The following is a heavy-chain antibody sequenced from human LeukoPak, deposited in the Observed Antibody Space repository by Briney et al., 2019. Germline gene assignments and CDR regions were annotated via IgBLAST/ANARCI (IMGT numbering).Heavy chain of an antibody. CDR2: ISGSGGST. D-gene: IGHD6-19*01. J-gene: IGHJ4*02. CDR1: EFTFSSYA. CDR3: AKCEGSSGCGDY. Sequence: GGSLRLSCAASEFTFSSYAMSWVRQAPGKGLEWVTAISGSGGSTYYADSVKGRFTISRDNSKNTLYLQMNSLRAEDTAVYYCAKCEGSSGCGDYWGQGTLVTVSS. V-gene: IGHV3-23*01.